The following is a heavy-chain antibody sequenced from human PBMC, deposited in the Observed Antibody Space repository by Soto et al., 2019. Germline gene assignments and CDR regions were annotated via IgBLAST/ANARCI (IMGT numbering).Heavy chain of an antibody. J-gene: IGHJ3*02. CDR1: GGTFSSYA. D-gene: IGHD3-22*01. Sequence: SVKGSCKASGGTFSSYAISWVRQAPGRGLGWMGGIIHIFGTGNYAQKFHVRVTITADNTTSTAYMELSSLRSEDTAVYYCARDGAPPYYYDSSGYYNDAFDIGGKGTMVT. CDR3: ARDGAPPYYYDSSGYYNDAFDI. CDR2: IIHIFGTG. V-gene: IGHV1-69*06.